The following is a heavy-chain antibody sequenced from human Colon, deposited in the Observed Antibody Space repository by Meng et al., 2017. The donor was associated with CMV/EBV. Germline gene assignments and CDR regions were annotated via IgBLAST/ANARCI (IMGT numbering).Heavy chain of an antibody. CDR3: ARGLSYSGGSAARAFDY. J-gene: IGHJ4*02. V-gene: IGHV3-53*01. CDR2: IYSGGST. Sequence: GASLKISCAASGFSFNDNYFNWVRQAPGKGLEWVSVIYSGGSTNHADSVKGRFTISRDTSKNMIFLQMNNLRAEDTAVYYCARGLSYSGGSAARAFDYWGQGTLVTVSS. D-gene: IGHD2-21*01. CDR1: GFSFNDNY.